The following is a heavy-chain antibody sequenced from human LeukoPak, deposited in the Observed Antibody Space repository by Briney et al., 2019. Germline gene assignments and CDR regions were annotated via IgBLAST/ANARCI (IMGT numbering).Heavy chain of an antibody. Sequence: SVKVSCKASGYNFNDYYLHWVRQAPGQALEWMGWITPFNGNTNYAQKFQDRVTITRDRSMSTAYMELSSLRSEDTAMYYCARSASDTASFDYWGQGTLVTVSS. CDR2: ITPFNGNT. CDR1: GYNFNDYY. V-gene: IGHV1-45*02. J-gene: IGHJ4*02. CDR3: ARSASDTASFDY. D-gene: IGHD5-18*01.